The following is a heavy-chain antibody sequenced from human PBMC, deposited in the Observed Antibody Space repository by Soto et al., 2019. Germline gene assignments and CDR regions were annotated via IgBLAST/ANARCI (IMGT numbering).Heavy chain of an antibody. D-gene: IGHD2-15*01. CDR3: AKSTASLGYCSGGRCPFDN. Sequence: QVQLVESGGGVVQPGRSLRLSCAASRFTFSSYGMHWVRQAPGKGLEWVALISSDGKKKYYADSVEGRFTISRDNSKNPLSLQMNSLRTEDSAVYYCAKSTASLGYCSGGRCPFDNWGLGTLIPVSS. V-gene: IGHV3-30*18. CDR2: ISSDGKKK. CDR1: RFTFSSYG. J-gene: IGHJ4*02.